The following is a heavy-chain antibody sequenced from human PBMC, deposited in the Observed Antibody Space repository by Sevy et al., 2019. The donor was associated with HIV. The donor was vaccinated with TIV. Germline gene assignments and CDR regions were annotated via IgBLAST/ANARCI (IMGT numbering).Heavy chain of an antibody. CDR2: ISALNGDT. CDR1: GYTFTSYR. CDR3: ARAYCSAGSCYSLAH. J-gene: IGHJ4*02. V-gene: IGHV1-18*01. Sequence: ASVKVSCKASGYTFTSYRIYWVRQAPGQVFEWMGWISALNGDTNYVPSLQGRVTMITDTSTTTAYMELRSLRSDDTAVYYCARAYCSAGSCYSLAHWGQGTLVTVSS. D-gene: IGHD2-15*01.